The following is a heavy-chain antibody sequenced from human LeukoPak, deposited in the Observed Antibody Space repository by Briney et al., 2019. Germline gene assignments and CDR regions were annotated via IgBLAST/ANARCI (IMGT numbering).Heavy chain of an antibody. J-gene: IGHJ4*02. CDR2: IWYDGSNK. Sequence: GSLRLSCAASGFTFSSYGMHWVRQAPGKGLEWVAVIWYDGSNKYYADSVKGRFTIPRDNSKNTLYLQMNSLRAEDTAVYYCARPTYSGSYYWFDYWGQGTLVTVSS. V-gene: IGHV3-33*01. D-gene: IGHD1-26*01. CDR1: GFTFSSYG. CDR3: ARPTYSGSYYWFDY.